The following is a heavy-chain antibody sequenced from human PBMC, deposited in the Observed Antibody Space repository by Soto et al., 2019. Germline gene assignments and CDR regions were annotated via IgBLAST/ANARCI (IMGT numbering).Heavy chain of an antibody. CDR2: ISYDGSNK. V-gene: IGHV3-30*18. CDR3: AKGGYSSRWYDVAGMDV. J-gene: IGHJ6*02. Sequence: PGVSLRISGAASGFTFSTYDMRWVRQAPGDGLEWVAVISYDGSNKYYVDSVKGRFTISRDNSKNTVYLQMNSLRAEDTAVYYCAKGGYSSRWYDVAGMDVWGQGTTVTVSS. CDR1: GFTFSTYD. D-gene: IGHD6-13*01.